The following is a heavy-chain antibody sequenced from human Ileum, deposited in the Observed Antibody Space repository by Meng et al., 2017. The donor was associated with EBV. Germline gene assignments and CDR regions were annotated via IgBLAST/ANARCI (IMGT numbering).Heavy chain of an antibody. J-gene: IGHJ4*02. CDR1: DDSISSSNW. V-gene: IGHV4-4*02. D-gene: IGHD4-11*01. CDR3: ARHSAYSQGY. CDR2: IYYSGIT. Sequence: QVPVQGSAPGLVNPSGTHALACAVSDDSISSSNWWRWVRQPPGKGMEWIGQIYYSGITDYNPSLKSRVTISVDKSRNQVSLKLNSVTAADTAVYFCARHSAYSQGYWGQGTLVTVSS.